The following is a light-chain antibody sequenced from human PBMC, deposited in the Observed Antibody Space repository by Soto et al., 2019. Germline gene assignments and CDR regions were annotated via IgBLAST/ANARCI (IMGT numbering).Light chain of an antibody. CDR2: GAS. CDR1: QSVSSSY. V-gene: IGKV3-20*01. J-gene: IGKJ4*01. CDR3: QQYASSPLT. Sequence: EIVLTQSSGTLSLSPGERATLSCRASQSVSSSYLAWYQQKPGQAPRLLIYGASSRATGIPDRFSGSGSGTDFTLTISRLEPEDFAVYYCQQYASSPLTFGGGTKV.